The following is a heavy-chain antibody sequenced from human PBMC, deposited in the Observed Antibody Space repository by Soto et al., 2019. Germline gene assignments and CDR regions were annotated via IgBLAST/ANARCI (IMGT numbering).Heavy chain of an antibody. CDR2: INPATGAA. CDR3: ARGGGVGVAGSAAFDM. Sequence: QLHLVQSGAVVKKPGASVTVSCSASGYPVTAYYMHWVRQAPGRGLEWMGGINPATGAAKYTQTFPGRVTMPRDPSTSTVFMELGGLTSEATAVFYWARGGGVGVAGSAAFDMWGQGTLVTVSS. CDR1: GYPVTAYY. D-gene: IGHD3-3*01. V-gene: IGHV1-2*02. J-gene: IGHJ3*02.